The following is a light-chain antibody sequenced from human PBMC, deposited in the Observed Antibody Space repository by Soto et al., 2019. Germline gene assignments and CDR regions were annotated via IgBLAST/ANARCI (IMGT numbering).Light chain of an antibody. CDR2: DAS. J-gene: IGKJ4*01. CDR1: QSVTSY. CDR3: QQRSNWPLT. V-gene: IGKV3-11*01. Sequence: TTLSLSPGERATLSCRASQSVTSYLAWYQQKPGQAPRLLIYDASNRATGIPARFSGSGSGTDFTLTISSLEPEDFAVYYCQQRSNWPLTFGGGTKVDIK.